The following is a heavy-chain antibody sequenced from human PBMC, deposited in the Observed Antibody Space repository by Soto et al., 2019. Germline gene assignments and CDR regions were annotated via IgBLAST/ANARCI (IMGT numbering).Heavy chain of an antibody. D-gene: IGHD1-1*01. CDR1: GFTFSNYA. CDR3: TKQLSGRPDFVLN. V-gene: IGHV3-23*01. CDR2: ISGSGGTT. J-gene: IGHJ4*02. Sequence: GGSLRLSCAASGFTFSNYAMSWVRQAPGRGLEWVSGISGSGGTTYNADSVKGRFIISRDNSKNTLYLQMNSLRAEDTAIYYCTKQLSGRPDFVLNWGQGTLVTVSS.